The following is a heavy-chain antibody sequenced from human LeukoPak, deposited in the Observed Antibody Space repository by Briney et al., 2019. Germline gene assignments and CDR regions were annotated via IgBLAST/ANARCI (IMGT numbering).Heavy chain of an antibody. CDR2: ISGSGGST. J-gene: IGHJ6*03. D-gene: IGHD2/OR15-2a*01. CDR3: AKGLSRGLRSRGHYYYYYYMDV. Sequence: GGSLRLSCAASGFTFSSYGMSWVRQAPGKGLEWVSAISGSGGSTYYADSVKGRFTISRDNSKNTLYLQMNSLRAEDTAVYYCAKGLSRGLRSRGHYYYYYYMDVWGKGTTVTISS. CDR1: GFTFSSYG. V-gene: IGHV3-23*01.